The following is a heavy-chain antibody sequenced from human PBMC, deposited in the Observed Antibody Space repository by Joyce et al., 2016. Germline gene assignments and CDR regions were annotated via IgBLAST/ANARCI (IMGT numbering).Heavy chain of an antibody. Sequence: QVQLVQSGAEVKKPGASVKVSCKASGYTFSSFDLHWVRQATGQGLEWMGWMNPNSGNTGYAQKFQGRVTITRNTSINTAHMELSSLRSEDTAVYYCAGGGPGRYCSGGSCPYFDYWGHGTLVTVSS. V-gene: IGHV1-8*03. CDR1: GYTFSSFD. CDR2: MNPNSGNT. CDR3: AGGGPGRYCSGGSCPYFDY. D-gene: IGHD2-15*01. J-gene: IGHJ4*03.